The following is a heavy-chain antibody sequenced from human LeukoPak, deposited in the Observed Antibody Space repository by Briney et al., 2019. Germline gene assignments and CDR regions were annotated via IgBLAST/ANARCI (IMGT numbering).Heavy chain of an antibody. CDR3: AKDGFGGVIVTTFDY. CDR1: GFTISSYA. Sequence: GGSLRLSCAASGFTISSYAMSWVRQAPGKGLEWVSAISGSGGSTYYADSVKGRFTISRDNSKNTLYLQMNSLRAEDTAVYYCAKDGFGGVIVTTFDYWGQGTLVTVSS. J-gene: IGHJ4*02. V-gene: IGHV3-23*01. D-gene: IGHD3-16*02. CDR2: ISGSGGST.